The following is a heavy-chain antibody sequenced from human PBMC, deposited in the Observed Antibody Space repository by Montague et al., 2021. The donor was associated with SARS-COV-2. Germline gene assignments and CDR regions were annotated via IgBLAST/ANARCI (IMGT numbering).Heavy chain of an antibody. CDR1: GGSISSYY. CDR3: ASVFGPYYYGLDV. J-gene: IGHJ6*02. V-gene: IGHV4-59*01. Sequence: SETLSLTCTVSGGSISSYYWSWIRQPPGKGLECIGYIYYTGNTNYNPSLKSRVTISVDTSKNQFSLKLGSVTAADTAVYYCASVFGPYYYGLDVWGQGTTVTVSS. CDR2: IYYTGNT. D-gene: IGHD3-10*01.